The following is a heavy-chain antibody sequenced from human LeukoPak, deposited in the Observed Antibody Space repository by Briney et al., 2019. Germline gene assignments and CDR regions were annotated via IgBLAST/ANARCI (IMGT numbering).Heavy chain of an antibody. CDR3: AKWPGVYDEYYCDF. Sequence: GGSLRLSCAASGFTFSSYGMSWVRQAPGKGLEWVSAISGSGGSTYYADSVKGRFTISRDNSKNTLYLQMNSLRAEDTAVYYCAKWPGVYDEYYCDFWGQGTVVTVSS. CDR2: ISGSGGST. J-gene: IGHJ4*02. CDR1: GFTFSSYG. D-gene: IGHD5/OR15-5a*01. V-gene: IGHV3-23*01.